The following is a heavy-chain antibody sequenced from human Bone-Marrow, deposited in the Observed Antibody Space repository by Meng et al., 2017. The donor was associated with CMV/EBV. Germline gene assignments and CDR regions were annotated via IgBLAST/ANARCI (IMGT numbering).Heavy chain of an antibody. D-gene: IGHD2-2*01. CDR2: INSDGSST. V-gene: IGHV3-74*01. J-gene: IGHJ6*01. Sequence: GGSLRLSCAASGFTFSSYWMHWVRQAPGKGLVWVSRINSDGSSTSYADSVKGRFTISRDNAKNSLYLQMNSLRAEDTAVYYCAREGVPAAIGGMDVWGQGTTVTGSS. CDR1: GFTFSSYW. CDR3: AREGVPAAIGGMDV.